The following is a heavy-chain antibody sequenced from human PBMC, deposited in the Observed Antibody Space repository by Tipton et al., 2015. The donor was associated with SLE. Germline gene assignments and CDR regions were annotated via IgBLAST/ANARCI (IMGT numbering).Heavy chain of an antibody. CDR3: ATGRGGYNFHFDY. D-gene: IGHD5-24*01. Sequence: QLVQSGGGLVQPGGSLRLSCAASGFTVSSNYMSWVRQAPGKGLEWVSGISWNSGSIGYADSVKGRFTISRDNAKNTLYLQMNSLRAEDTAVYYCATGRGGYNFHFDYWGQGTLVTVSS. V-gene: IGHV3-53*01. CDR2: SWNSGSI. J-gene: IGHJ4*02. CDR1: GFTVSSNY.